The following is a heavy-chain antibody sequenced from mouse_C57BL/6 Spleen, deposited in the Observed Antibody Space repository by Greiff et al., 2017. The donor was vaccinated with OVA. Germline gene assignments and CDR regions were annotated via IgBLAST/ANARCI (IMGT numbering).Heavy chain of an antibody. CDR2: ISSGSSTI. CDR3: ARNYPSGGYYAMDY. D-gene: IGHD1-1*01. V-gene: IGHV5-17*01. Sequence: EVKVEESGGGLVKPGGSLKLSCAASGFTFSDYGMHWVRQAPEKGLEWVAYISSGSSTIYYADTVKGRFTISRDNAKNTLFLQMTSLRSEDTAMYYCARNYPSGGYYAMDYWGQGTSVTVSS. CDR1: GFTFSDYG. J-gene: IGHJ4*01.